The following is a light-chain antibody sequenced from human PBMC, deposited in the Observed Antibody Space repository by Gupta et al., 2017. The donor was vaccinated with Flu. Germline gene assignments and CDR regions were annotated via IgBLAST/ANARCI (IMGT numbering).Light chain of an antibody. CDR1: EAMDNY. J-gene: IGKJ2*01. Sequence: EIVLTQSPGTLSLSPGESASLSCRASEAMDNYLAWYSQKPGQPPRLLIYGASTRATGIPERFSGGASGKDYTLTISRLEPDDFAVYYCQQDDYSPYNFGQETKLEIK. V-gene: IGKV3-20*01. CDR3: QQDDYSPYN. CDR2: GAS.